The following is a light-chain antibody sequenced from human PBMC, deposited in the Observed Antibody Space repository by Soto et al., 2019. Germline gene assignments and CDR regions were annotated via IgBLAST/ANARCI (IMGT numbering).Light chain of an antibody. CDR2: EVS. V-gene: IGLV2-14*01. CDR3: SSHSSSITWM. CDR1: SSDVGGYNY. J-gene: IGLJ3*02. Sequence: QSALTQPASVSGSPGQSITISCTGTSSDVGGYNYVSWYQQHPGKAPKLMIYEVSNRPSGVSNRFSGSKSGNTASLTISGLQAEDEADYYCSSHSSSITWMFGGGTKLTVL.